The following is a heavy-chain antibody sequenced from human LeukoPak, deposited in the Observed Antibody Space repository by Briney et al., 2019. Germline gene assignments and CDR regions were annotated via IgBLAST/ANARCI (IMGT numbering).Heavy chain of an antibody. Sequence: PSETLSLTCVVYGDSISSGAYSWSWIRQPPGKGLEWIGYTFHTGSTFYNPSLKSRVTISVDNSKNQFSLRLNSVSAADTAVYYCARELWFANAPGSWLDPWGQGTLVTVSS. CDR1: GDSISSGAYS. V-gene: IGHV4-30-2*01. D-gene: IGHD3-10*01. CDR3: ARELWFANAPGSWLDP. J-gene: IGHJ5*02. CDR2: TFHTGST.